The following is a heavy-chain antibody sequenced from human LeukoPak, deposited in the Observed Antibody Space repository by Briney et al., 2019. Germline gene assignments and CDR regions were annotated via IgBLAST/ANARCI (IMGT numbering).Heavy chain of an antibody. D-gene: IGHD3/OR15-3a*01. CDR3: ATSYDMGWLIGY. V-gene: IGHV3-7*03. J-gene: IGHJ4*02. CDR2: IKQDGSEK. CDR1: GFTFGDTW. Sequence: GGSLRLSCAASGFTFGDTWMNWVRQVPGQGLEWVANIKQDGSEKFYVASVKGRFTISRDNGKSSLYLQMNSLRAEDTALYYCATSYDMGWLIGYWGQGTLVTVSS.